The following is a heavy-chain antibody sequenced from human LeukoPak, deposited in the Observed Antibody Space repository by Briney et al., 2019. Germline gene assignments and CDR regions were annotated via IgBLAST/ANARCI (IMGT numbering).Heavy chain of an antibody. V-gene: IGHV3-7*01. D-gene: IGHD3-3*01. Sequence: GGSLRLSCAASGFTFSSYWMSWVRQAPGKGLEWVANIKQDGSEKYYVDSVKGRFTISRDNAKNSLYLQMNSLRAEDTAVYYCARYDFWSGSPYFDYWGQGTLVTVSP. CDR1: GFTFSSYW. CDR2: IKQDGSEK. CDR3: ARYDFWSGSPYFDY. J-gene: IGHJ4*02.